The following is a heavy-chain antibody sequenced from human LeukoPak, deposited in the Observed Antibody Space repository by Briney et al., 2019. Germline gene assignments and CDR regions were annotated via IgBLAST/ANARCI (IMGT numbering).Heavy chain of an antibody. D-gene: IGHD6-13*01. Sequence: ASLKVSCKASGYTFSGYYMHWVRQAPGQGLEWMGWINTKSGGTNYAQKFQGRVTMTRDTSVSTAYMELSRLRSDDTAVYYCARGYPLSTTAAGTYFQHWGQGTLVTV. CDR2: INTKSGGT. CDR3: ARGYPLSTTAAGTYFQH. V-gene: IGHV1-2*02. CDR1: GYTFSGYY. J-gene: IGHJ1*01.